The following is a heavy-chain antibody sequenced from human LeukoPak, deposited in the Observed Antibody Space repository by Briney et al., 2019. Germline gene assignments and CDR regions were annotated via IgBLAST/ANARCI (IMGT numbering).Heavy chain of an antibody. J-gene: IGHJ4*02. CDR3: ARNYV. CDR1: GFTLSTYT. D-gene: IGHD1-7*01. V-gene: IGHV3-48*01. CDR2: ISSSSSTI. Sequence: GGSLRLSCAASGFTLSTYTMNWVRQAPGKGLQWFSYISSSSSTIYYADSVKGRFTISRDNAKNSLYPQMSSLRAEDTAVYYCARNYVWGQGTQVTVSS.